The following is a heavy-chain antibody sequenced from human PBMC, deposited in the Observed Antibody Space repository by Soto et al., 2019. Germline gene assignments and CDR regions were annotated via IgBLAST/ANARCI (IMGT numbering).Heavy chain of an antibody. Sequence: QVQLQQWGAGLLKPSETLSLTCAVYGGSFSGYQWTWIRQTPGKGLEWIGEINDSGNSNYNPSLKSRVTISLDKPKKPISLKLSSVTAAHTAVYYCARGLILWFGELSRRGGYYYCMDVWGEGTTVIVSS. V-gene: IGHV4-34*01. CDR1: GGSFSGYQ. J-gene: IGHJ6*03. CDR3: ARGLILWFGELSRRGGYYYCMDV. CDR2: INDSGNS. D-gene: IGHD3-10*01.